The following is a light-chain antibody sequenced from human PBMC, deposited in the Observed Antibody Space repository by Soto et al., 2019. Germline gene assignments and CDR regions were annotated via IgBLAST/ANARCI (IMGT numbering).Light chain of an antibody. J-gene: IGKJ1*01. CDR2: AAS. CDR1: QSVRSSS. Sequence: EIVLAQSPCTLSLSPGERATLSCRASQSVRSSSLAWYQQKPGHAPSLLIYAASTRATGIPDRLSGSGSGTDFTLNISRLEPEDFAVYYCQQYSNLWTFGQGTKVDIK. V-gene: IGKV3-20*01. CDR3: QQYSNLWT.